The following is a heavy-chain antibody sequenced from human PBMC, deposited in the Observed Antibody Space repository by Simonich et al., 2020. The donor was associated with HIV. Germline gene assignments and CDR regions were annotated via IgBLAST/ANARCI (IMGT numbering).Heavy chain of an antibody. D-gene: IGHD6-13*01. CDR2: INHSGRT. CDR1: GGSFSGYY. Sequence: QVQLQQWGAGLLKPSETLSLPCAVYGGSFSGYYWSWIRPPPGKGMAWMGEINHSGRTNPTPTPQRRVPISVDPSKNQFSLKLSSVTAADTAVYYCARETPSSGGYSKDYFDFWGQGTLVTVSS. V-gene: IGHV4-34*02. J-gene: IGHJ4*02. CDR3: ARETPSSGGYSKDYFDF.